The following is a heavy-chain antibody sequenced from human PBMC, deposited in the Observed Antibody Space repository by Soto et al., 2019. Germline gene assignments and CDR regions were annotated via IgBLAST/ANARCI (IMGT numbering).Heavy chain of an antibody. CDR2: IIPIFGTA. J-gene: IGHJ6*02. V-gene: IGHV1-69*13. CDR3: ARDKDRLQFGGNYYYAMGV. D-gene: IGHD1-1*01. Sequence: SVKVSCKASGGTFSSYAISWVRQAPGQGLEWMGGIIPIFGTANYAQKFQGRVTITADESTSTAYMELSSLRSEDTAVYYCARDKDRLQFGGNYYYAMGVWGQGTTVTVSS. CDR1: GGTFSSYA.